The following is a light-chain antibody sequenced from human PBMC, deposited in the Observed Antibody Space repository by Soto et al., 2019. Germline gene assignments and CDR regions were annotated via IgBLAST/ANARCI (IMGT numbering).Light chain of an antibody. Sequence: QSVLTLPASVSGSPGQSITISCTGTSSDVGGYNYVSWYQQHPGKAPKLMIYEVSNRPSGVSNRFSGSKSGNTASLTISGLQAEDEADYYCSSYTSSRPQVFGMGTTVTVL. CDR1: SSDVGGYNY. CDR2: EVS. CDR3: SSYTSSRPQV. V-gene: IGLV2-14*01. J-gene: IGLJ1*01.